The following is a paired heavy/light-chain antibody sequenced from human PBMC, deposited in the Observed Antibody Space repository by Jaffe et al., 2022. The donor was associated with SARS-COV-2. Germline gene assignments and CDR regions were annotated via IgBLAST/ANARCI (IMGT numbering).Light chain of an antibody. CDR3: HQSSSLPWT. V-gene: IGKV6D-21*02. CDR1: QSIGSS. CDR2: YAS. J-gene: IGKJ1*01. Sequence: EIVLTQSPDFQSVTPKEKVTITCRASQSIGSSLHWYQQKPDQSPKLLIKYASQSISGVPSRFSGSGSGTDFTLTINSLEAEDAAAYYCHQSSSLPWTFGQGTKVEIK.
Heavy chain of an antibody. J-gene: IGHJ6*03. V-gene: IGHV4-61*01. CDR3: ARGGYDILTGYYKGYYYYYMDV. D-gene: IGHD3-9*01. CDR1: GGSVSSGSYY. Sequence: QVQLQESGPGLVKPSETLSLTCTVSGGSVSSGSYYWSWIRQPPGKGLEWIGYIYYSGSTNYNPSLKSRVTISVDTSKNQFSLKLSSVTAADTAVYYCARGGYDILTGYYKGYYYYYMDVWGKGTTVTVSS. CDR2: IYYSGST.